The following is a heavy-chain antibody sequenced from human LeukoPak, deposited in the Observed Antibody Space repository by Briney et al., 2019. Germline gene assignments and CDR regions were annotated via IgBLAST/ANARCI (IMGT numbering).Heavy chain of an antibody. Sequence: SVKVSCKASGGTFSSYAISWVRQAPGQGLEWMGGIIPIFGTANYAQKFQGRVTMTRDTSTSTVYMELSSLRSEDTAVYYCARADGTGTTTDYWGQGTLVTVSS. CDR3: ARADGTGTTTDY. CDR2: IIPIFGTA. D-gene: IGHD1-1*01. V-gene: IGHV1-69*05. J-gene: IGHJ4*02. CDR1: GGTFSSYA.